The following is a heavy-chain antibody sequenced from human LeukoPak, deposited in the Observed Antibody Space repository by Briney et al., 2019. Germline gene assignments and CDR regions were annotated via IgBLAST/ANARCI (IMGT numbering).Heavy chain of an antibody. J-gene: IGHJ3*01. CDR3: ARESGMEYDDSGVITNAFDV. V-gene: IGHV3-33*02. CDR1: GFTLRGFG. D-gene: IGHD3-22*01. Sequence: PGGSLRLSCAASGFTLRGFGVHSVRRAPGKGLEWLAGIWNDGINKYYADSAKGRFTISRDNVMNTVSLHMDSLGVEDTAVYYCARESGMEYDDSGVITNAFDVWGQGTLVTVSS. CDR2: IWNDGINK.